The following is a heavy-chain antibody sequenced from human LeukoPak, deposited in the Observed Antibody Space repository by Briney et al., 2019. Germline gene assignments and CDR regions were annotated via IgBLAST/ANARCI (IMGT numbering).Heavy chain of an antibody. CDR1: GGSISTNSYF. V-gene: IGHV4-39*01. Sequence: PSETLSLTCTVSGGSISTNSYFWGWIRQPPGRGLDWIGSISYSGSTYYNPSLKSRVTMSVDTSRNQFSLNLRSVTAADTAVYYCAGHWLGVGYTSLVYWGQGPLVTVPS. D-gene: IGHD6-13*01. J-gene: IGHJ4*02. CDR3: AGHWLGVGYTSLVY. CDR2: ISYSGST.